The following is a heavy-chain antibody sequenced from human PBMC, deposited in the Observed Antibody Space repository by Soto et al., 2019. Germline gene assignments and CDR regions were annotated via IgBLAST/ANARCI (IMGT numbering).Heavy chain of an antibody. Sequence: PSETLSLTCAVSGGSLGSSSYYWGWIRQPPGKGLEWIGSIYYSGSTYYNPSLQSRVTISMDTSNSDFSLKLSSATAADTAVYYCARHGYSGSPFHDAFDIWGLGTMVTVSS. CDR3: ARHGYSGSPFHDAFDI. V-gene: IGHV4-39*01. CDR1: GGSLGSSSYY. J-gene: IGHJ3*02. D-gene: IGHD5-12*01. CDR2: IYYSGST.